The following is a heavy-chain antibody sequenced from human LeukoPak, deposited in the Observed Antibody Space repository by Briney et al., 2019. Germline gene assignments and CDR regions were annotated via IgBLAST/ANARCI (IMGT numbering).Heavy chain of an antibody. J-gene: IGHJ2*01. CDR2: IYTSGST. Sequence: SETLSLTCTVSGGSISSDNYYWSWIRQPAGKGLEWIGRIYTSGSTNYNPSLKSRVTMSLDTSKNQFSLNLSSVTAADTAVYYCAKHPWFGEFWYFDLWGRGTLVTASS. CDR1: GGSISSDNYY. V-gene: IGHV4-61*02. CDR3: AKHPWFGEFWYFDL. D-gene: IGHD3-10*01.